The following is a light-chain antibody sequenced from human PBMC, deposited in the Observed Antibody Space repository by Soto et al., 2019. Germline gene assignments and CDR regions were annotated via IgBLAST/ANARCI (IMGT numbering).Light chain of an antibody. CDR2: DVT. Sequence: QSALTQPRSVSGSPGQSVTISCTGTSSDIGDSNYASWYQQHPGKAPKLLIYDVTRRPSGVPDRFSGSKSGNTASLTISGLQAEDEADYFCCSYAGSYTFVFGGGTKVTVL. CDR3: CSYAGSYTFV. J-gene: IGLJ2*01. CDR1: SSDIGDSNY. V-gene: IGLV2-11*01.